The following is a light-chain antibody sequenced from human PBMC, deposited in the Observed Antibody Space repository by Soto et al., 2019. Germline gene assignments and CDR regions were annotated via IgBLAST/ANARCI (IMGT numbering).Light chain of an antibody. CDR3: LQTYNTPHT. V-gene: IGKV1-39*01. J-gene: IGKJ2*01. CDR2: VAS. CDR1: RTIYTY. Sequence: DIPMTQSPASLSASVGDRVTITCRASRTIYTYLNWYQQRPGKPPQLLIYVASTLQSGVPSRFNGGGFGTDFTLTISSLQPEDFATYYCLQTYNTPHTFGRGTRLEVK.